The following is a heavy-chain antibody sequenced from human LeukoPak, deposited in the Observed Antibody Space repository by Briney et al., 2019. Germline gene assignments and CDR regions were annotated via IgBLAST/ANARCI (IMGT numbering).Heavy chain of an antibody. Sequence: PQTLSLTCTVSGDSISSGDYSWSWIRQPPGKGLEWIWYIYYSGNTYYNPSLKRRTIISVDTSKNQFSLRLSSVTAADTAVYYCTRDMHYYGSGSYSDAFDIWGQGTMVTVSS. CDR3: TRDMHYYGSGSYSDAFDI. J-gene: IGHJ3*02. V-gene: IGHV4-30-4*01. D-gene: IGHD3-10*01. CDR2: IYYSGNT. CDR1: GDSISSGDYS.